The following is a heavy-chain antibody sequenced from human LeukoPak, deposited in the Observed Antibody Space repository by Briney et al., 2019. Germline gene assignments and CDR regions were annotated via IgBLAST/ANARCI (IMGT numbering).Heavy chain of an antibody. Sequence: SETLSLTCTVSGGSISSSGYYWGWIRQPPGKGLESIGSIYYSGSTYYNPSLKSRVTISVDTSKNQFSLKLSSVTAADTAVYYCTRDVGLDCTTTSCGFDYWGQGILVTVSS. CDR3: TRDVGLDCTTTSCGFDY. D-gene: IGHD2-2*01. J-gene: IGHJ4*02. CDR2: IYYSGST. V-gene: IGHV4-39*07. CDR1: GGSISSSGYY.